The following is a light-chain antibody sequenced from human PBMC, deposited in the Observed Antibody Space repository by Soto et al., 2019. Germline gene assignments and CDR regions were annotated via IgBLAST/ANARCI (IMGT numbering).Light chain of an antibody. CDR1: QSVSSSY. CDR3: KQYKEWPPFT. CDR2: GAS. J-gene: IGKJ5*01. V-gene: IGKV3-15*01. Sequence: EIVLTQSPGTPSLSPGERATLSCRASQSVSSSYLAWYQQKPGQAPRLLILGASTRATGIPARFSGSGSGTEFTLSISSLQSEDFAVYYCKQYKEWPPFTFGQGTRLEIK.